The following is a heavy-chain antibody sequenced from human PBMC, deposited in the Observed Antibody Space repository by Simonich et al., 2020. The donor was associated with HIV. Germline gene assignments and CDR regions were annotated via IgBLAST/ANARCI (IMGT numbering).Heavy chain of an antibody. D-gene: IGHD6-13*01. CDR1: GGTFSSHV. J-gene: IGHJ4*02. CDR3: ARGHQQLVGRVHFDY. CDR2: IIPIFGKT. V-gene: IGHV1-69*13. Sequence: QVQLVQSGAEVKKPGSSVKVSCKASGGTFSSHVISWVRQAPGQGLEWMGGIIPIFGKTHNAQKFQGRVTITADDSTSTAYMELSSLRSDDTAVYYCARGHQQLVGRVHFDYWGQGILVTVSS.